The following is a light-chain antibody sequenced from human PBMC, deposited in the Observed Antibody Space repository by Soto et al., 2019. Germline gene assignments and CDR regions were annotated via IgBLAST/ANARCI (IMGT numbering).Light chain of an antibody. CDR2: GAS. CDR3: QQYNNWPLVT. CDR1: QSVSTY. J-gene: IGKJ4*01. V-gene: IGKV3-15*01. Sequence: EIVMTQSPATLSVSPGERATLSCRASQSVSTYLAWYQQKPGQAPRLLIFGASTRATGIPARFSGSGSGSEFTLTISSLQSEDFAVYSWQQYNNWPLVTFGGGTRVEIK.